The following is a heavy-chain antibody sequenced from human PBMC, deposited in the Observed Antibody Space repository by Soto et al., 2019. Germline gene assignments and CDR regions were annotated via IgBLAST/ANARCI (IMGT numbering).Heavy chain of an antibody. CDR1: GFTFSSYG. J-gene: IGHJ4*02. CDR3: AKDRTVITGTTETSDY. CDR2: ISYDGSNK. D-gene: IGHD1-7*01. V-gene: IGHV3-30*18. Sequence: QVQLVESGGGVVQPGRSLRLSCAASGFTFSSYGMHWVRQAPGKGLEWVAVISYDGSNKYYADSVKGRFTIPRDNSKNTLYLQMNSLRAEDTAVYYCAKDRTVITGTTETSDYWGQGTLVTVSS.